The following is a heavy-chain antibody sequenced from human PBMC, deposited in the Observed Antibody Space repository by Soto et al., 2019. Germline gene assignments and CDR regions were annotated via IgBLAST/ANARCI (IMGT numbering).Heavy chain of an antibody. CDR1: GGSISSSSYY. CDR2: IYYSGST. CDR3: ARDVDIVATGDAFDI. J-gene: IGHJ3*02. V-gene: IGHV4-39*01. Sequence: QLQLQESGPGLVKPSETLSLTCTVSGGSISSSSYYWGWIRQPPGKGLEWIGSIYYSGSTYYNPSLKSRVTISVDTSKNQFSLKLSSVTAADTAVYYCARDVDIVATGDAFDIWGQGTMVTVSS. D-gene: IGHD5-12*01.